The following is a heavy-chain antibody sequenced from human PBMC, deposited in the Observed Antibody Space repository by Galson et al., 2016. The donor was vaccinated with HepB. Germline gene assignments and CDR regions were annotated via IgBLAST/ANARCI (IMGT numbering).Heavy chain of an antibody. D-gene: IGHD3-3*01. CDR3: ARDRVIWSGYYGPFVGSGGDGMDV. V-gene: IGHV3-33*07. J-gene: IGHJ6*02. Sequence: SLRLSCAASGFSFRKYGMYWVRQAPGKGLEWVAVIWYDGSNKNYADSVKGRFTISRDNSKNTLYLQMNSLRAEDTAVYYGARDRVIWSGYYGPFVGSGGDGMDVWGQGTTVTVSS. CDR2: IWYDGSNK. CDR1: GFSFRKYG.